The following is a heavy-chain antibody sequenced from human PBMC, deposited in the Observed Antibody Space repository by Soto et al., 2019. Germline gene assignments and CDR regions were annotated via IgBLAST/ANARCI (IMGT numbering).Heavy chain of an antibody. J-gene: IGHJ4*02. CDR3: ARQTTFSSSWYDY. CDR1: GGSISNYY. Sequence: SETLSLTCTVSGGSISNYYWTWIRQPAGKGLEWIGRIYSSGTTNYNSSLKSRLTMSVDTSKNQFSLKLTSVTAADTAVYYGARQTTFSSSWYDYWGQGSLVTSPQ. D-gene: IGHD6-13*01. CDR2: IYSSGTT. V-gene: IGHV4-4*07.